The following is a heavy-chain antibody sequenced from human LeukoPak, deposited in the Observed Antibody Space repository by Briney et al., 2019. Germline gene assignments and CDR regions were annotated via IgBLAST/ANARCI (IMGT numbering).Heavy chain of an antibody. D-gene: IGHD6-19*01. V-gene: IGHV3-23*01. Sequence: GGTLRLSCAASRFTFSTYDMSWVRQAPGKGLEWVSAISGSGGSTHYADSVKGRFTISRDNSKNTLYLQMNSLRAEDTAVYYCAKSQAVAGTIYTPDYWGQGTLVTVSS. J-gene: IGHJ4*02. CDR3: AKSQAVAGTIYTPDY. CDR2: ISGSGGST. CDR1: RFTFSTYD.